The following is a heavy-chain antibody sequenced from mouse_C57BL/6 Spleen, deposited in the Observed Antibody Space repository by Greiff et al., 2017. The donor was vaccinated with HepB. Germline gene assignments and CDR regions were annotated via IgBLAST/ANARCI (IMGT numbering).Heavy chain of an antibody. CDR3: AREDDYDAWFAY. D-gene: IGHD2-4*01. J-gene: IGHJ3*01. CDR1: GYTFTSYW. Sequence: QQPGAELVKPGASVQLSCKASGYTFTSYWMHWVKQRPGRGLEWIGRIDPNSGGTKYNEKFKSKATLTVDKPSSTAYMQLSSLTSEDSAVYYCAREDDYDAWFAYWGQGTLVTVSA. CDR2: IDPNSGGT. V-gene: IGHV1-72*01.